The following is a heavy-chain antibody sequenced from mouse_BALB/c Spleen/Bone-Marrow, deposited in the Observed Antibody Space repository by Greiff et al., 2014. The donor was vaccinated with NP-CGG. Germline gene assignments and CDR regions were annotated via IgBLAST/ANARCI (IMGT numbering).Heavy chain of an antibody. V-gene: IGHV14-4*02. CDR2: IDPENGDT. CDR3: NARGDYDFVYFDY. CDR1: GFNIKDYY. J-gene: IGHJ2*01. Sequence: EVQLQQSGAELVRSGASVKLSCTASGFNIKDYYMHWVKQRPEQGLEWIGWIDPENGDTEYAPKFQGKATMTADTSSNTAYLQLSSLTSEDTAVYYCNARGDYDFVYFDYWGQGTTLTVSS. D-gene: IGHD2-4*01.